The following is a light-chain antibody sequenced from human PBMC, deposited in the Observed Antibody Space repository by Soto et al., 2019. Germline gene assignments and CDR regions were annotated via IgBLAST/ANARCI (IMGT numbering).Light chain of an antibody. CDR3: LQHNSYPLT. Sequence: DIQMTQSPSSLSASVRDRVTITCRASQGIRDTLGWYQQKPGKAPKRLIYAASRMQSGVPSRFSGSGSGTEFTLTISSLQPEDFATYYWLQHNSYPLTFGQGTKVEIK. CDR1: QGIRDT. V-gene: IGKV1-17*01. J-gene: IGKJ1*01. CDR2: AAS.